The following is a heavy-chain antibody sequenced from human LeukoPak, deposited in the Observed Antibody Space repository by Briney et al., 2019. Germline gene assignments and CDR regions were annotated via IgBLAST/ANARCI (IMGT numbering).Heavy chain of an antibody. J-gene: IGHJ3*02. V-gene: IGHV4-39*07. D-gene: IGHD3-9*01. CDR2: IYYSGST. Sequence: PSETLSLTCTVSGGSISSSTYYWGWIRQPPGKGLEWIASIYYSGSTYYNPSLKSRVTISVDTSKNQFSLKLSSVTAADTAVYYCARPRNYDILTYAFDIWGQGTMVTVSS. CDR3: ARPRNYDILTYAFDI. CDR1: GGSISSSTYY.